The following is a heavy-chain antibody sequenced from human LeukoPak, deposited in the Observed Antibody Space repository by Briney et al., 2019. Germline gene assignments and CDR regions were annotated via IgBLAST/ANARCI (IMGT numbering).Heavy chain of an antibody. CDR2: TYYRAKWYN. Sequence: SQTLSLTCAVSGDSFSSNSAAWNCIRQSPSRGLEWLGKTYYRAKWYNDYAVSVNSRITITPDTSKNQFSLQLKSVTPEDTAVYYCARMVGLVSDFWGQGTLVTVSS. CDR1: GDSFSSNSAA. J-gene: IGHJ4*02. CDR3: ARMVGLVSDF. D-gene: IGHD3-10*01. V-gene: IGHV6-1*01.